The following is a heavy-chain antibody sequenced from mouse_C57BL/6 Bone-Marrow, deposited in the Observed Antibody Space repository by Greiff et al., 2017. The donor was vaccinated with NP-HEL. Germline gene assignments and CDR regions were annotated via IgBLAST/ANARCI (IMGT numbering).Heavy chain of an antibody. CDR1: GYTFTSYW. V-gene: IGHV1-50*01. CDR3: ARVNYEEE. Sequence: QVQLQQPGAELVKPGASVKLSCKASGYTFTSYWMQWVKQRPGQGLEWIGEIDPSDSYTNYNQKFKGKATLTVDTSSSTAYMQLSSLTSEDSAVYYCARVNYEEEWGQGTLVTVSA. CDR2: IDPSDSYT. D-gene: IGHD2-4*01. J-gene: IGHJ3*01.